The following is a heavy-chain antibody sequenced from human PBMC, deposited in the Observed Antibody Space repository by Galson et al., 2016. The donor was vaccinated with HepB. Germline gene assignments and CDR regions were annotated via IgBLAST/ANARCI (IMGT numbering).Heavy chain of an antibody. D-gene: IGHD1-20*01. CDR1: GYTFSSYA. CDR2: INAGNGNT. V-gene: IGHV1-3*01. J-gene: IGHJ4*02. CDR3: ARLFRYNWNDESLDY. Sequence: SVKVSCKASGYTFSSYAMHWVRQAPGQRLEWMGWINAGNGNTKYSQKFQGRVTFTRDTSANTAYMELSSLRSEDTAVYYCARLFRYNWNDESLDYWGQGTLVTVSS.